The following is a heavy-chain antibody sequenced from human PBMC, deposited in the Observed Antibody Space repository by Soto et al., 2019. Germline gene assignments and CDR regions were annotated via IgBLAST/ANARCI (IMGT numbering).Heavy chain of an antibody. CDR2: IIPIFGTA. D-gene: IGHD4-4*01. V-gene: IGHV1-69*13. Sequence: SVKVSCKASGGTFSSYAISWVRQAPGQGLEWMGGIIPIFGTANYAQKFQGRVTITADESTSTAYMELSSLRSEDTAVYYCARVDDGGNSPDYYYYGMDVWGQGTTVTVSS. CDR1: GGTFSSYA. CDR3: ARVDDGGNSPDYYYYGMDV. J-gene: IGHJ6*02.